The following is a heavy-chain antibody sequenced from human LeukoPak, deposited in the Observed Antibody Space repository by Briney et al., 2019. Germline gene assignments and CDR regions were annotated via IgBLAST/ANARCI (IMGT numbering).Heavy chain of an antibody. CDR1: GFTFSSYS. Sequence: GGSLRLSCAASGFTFSSYSMNWVRQAPGKGLEWVSSISSSSSYINYADSVKGRFTISRDNAKNSLYLQMNSLRAEDTAVYYCARVDDSSGYTPLDIWGQGTMVTVSS. V-gene: IGHV3-21*01. D-gene: IGHD3-22*01. J-gene: IGHJ3*02. CDR2: ISSSSSYI. CDR3: ARVDDSSGYTPLDI.